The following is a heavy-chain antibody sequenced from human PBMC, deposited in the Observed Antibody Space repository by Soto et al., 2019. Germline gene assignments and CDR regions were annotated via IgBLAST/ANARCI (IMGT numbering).Heavy chain of an antibody. Sequence: SETLSLTCSVSGGSISTSRSYWAWIRQPPGKGLEWLANIFYSGSTFYNPSLASRVSVSVDTSKNEFTLKLSSVTAADTAVYYCARGPLPPVSGLGYCSSTSCYGGRWFDPWGQGTLVTVSS. V-gene: IGHV4-39*01. CDR3: ARGPLPPVSGLGYCSSTSCYGGRWFDP. CDR2: IFYSGST. CDR1: GGSISTSRSY. J-gene: IGHJ5*02. D-gene: IGHD2-2*01.